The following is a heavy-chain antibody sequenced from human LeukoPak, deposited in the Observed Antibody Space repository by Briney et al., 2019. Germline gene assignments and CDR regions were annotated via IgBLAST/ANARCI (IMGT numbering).Heavy chain of an antibody. CDR1: GYTFTSYG. V-gene: IGHV1-18*01. CDR2: ISAYNGNT. CDR3: ARSIDYGDYEYYYGMDV. Sequence: ASAKVSCKASGYTFTSYGISWVRQAPGQGLEWMGWISAYNGNTNYAQKLQGRVTMTTDTSTSTAYMELTSLRSEDTAVYYCARSIDYGDYEYYYGMDVWGQGTAVTVSS. J-gene: IGHJ6*02. D-gene: IGHD4-17*01.